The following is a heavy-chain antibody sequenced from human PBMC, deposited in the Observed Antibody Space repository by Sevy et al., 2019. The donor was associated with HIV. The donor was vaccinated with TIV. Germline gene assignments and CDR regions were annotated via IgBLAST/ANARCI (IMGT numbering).Heavy chain of an antibody. V-gene: IGHV1-18*01. Sequence: ASVKVSCKASGYNFNTYGITWVRQAPGQGLEWMGWIGVNNGKTNYAARLQARISMTADTSTSTVYMELRTLTSDDTAMYFCARDSYYYDMHSSYRPPDYWGQRTLVTVSS. D-gene: IGHD3-22*01. CDR1: GYNFNTYG. CDR2: IGVNNGKT. CDR3: ARDSYYYDMHSSYRPPDY. J-gene: IGHJ4*02.